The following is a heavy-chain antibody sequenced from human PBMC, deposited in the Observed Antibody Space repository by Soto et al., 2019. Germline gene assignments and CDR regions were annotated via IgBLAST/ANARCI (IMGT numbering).Heavy chain of an antibody. CDR1: GYTFTSYG. CDR2: ISAYNGNT. V-gene: IGHV1-18*01. D-gene: IGHD3-16*02. Sequence: ASVKVSCKASGYTFTSYGISWVRQAPGQGLEWMGWISAYNGNTNYAQKLQGRVTMTNDTSTSTAYMELRSLRSDDTAVYYCARDRGDTFGGVIVTYYFDYWGQGTLVTVSS. J-gene: IGHJ4*02. CDR3: ARDRGDTFGGVIVTYYFDY.